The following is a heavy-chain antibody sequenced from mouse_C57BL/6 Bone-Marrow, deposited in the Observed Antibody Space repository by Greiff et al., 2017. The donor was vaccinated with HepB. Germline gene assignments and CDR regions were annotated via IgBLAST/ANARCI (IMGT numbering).Heavy chain of an antibody. CDR2: INPSNGGT. D-gene: IGHD2-4*01. CDR3: ARSVGLRRRAMDY. Sequence: QVQLKQPGTELVKPGASVKLSCKASGYTFTSYWMHWVKQRPGQGLEWIGNINPSNGGTNYNEKFKSKATLTVDKSSSTAYMQLSSLTSEDSAVYYCARSVGLRRRAMDYWGQGTSVTVSS. CDR1: GYTFTSYW. J-gene: IGHJ4*01. V-gene: IGHV1-53*01.